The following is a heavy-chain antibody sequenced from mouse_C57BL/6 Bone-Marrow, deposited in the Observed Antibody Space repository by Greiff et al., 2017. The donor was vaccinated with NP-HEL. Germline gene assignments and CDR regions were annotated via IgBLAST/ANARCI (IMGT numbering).Heavy chain of an antibody. CDR2: ISYSGST. D-gene: IGHD1-1*01. J-gene: IGHJ3*01. CDR3: ARAYYVFFAY. CDR1: GYSITSGYD. V-gene: IGHV3-1*01. Sequence: EVQLQESGPGMVKPSQSLSLTCTVTGYSITSGYDWHWIRHFPGNKLEWMGYISYSGSTNYNPSLKSRISITHDTAKNHIFLKLNSVTTEDTATYYCARAYYVFFAYWGQGTLVTVSA.